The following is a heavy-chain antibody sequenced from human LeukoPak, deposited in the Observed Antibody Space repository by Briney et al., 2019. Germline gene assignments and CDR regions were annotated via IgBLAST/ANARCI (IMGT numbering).Heavy chain of an antibody. D-gene: IGHD6-13*01. J-gene: IGHJ4*02. V-gene: IGHV3-74*01. CDR2: MNSDGSST. CDR3: ARGSKYSSSWYVDY. Sequence: GGSLRLSCAASAFTFSSYWMHWARQAPGKGPVWVSSMNSDGSSTTYADSVKGRFTISRDNAKNTLYLQMNSLRVEDTAVYCCARGSKYSSSWYVDYWGQGTLVAVSS. CDR1: AFTFSSYW.